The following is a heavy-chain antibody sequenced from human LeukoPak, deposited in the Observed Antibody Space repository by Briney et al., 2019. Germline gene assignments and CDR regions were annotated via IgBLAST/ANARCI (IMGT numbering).Heavy chain of an antibody. J-gene: IGHJ4*02. V-gene: IGHV1-18*01. CDR1: GYTFTSFG. D-gene: IGHD4-17*01. CDR3: ARAPPYYGDSGDY. Sequence: GASVKVSCKASGYTFTSFGINWVRQAPGQGLEWMGWISAYNGNTNYAQKVQGRVTMTTDTSTSTAYMELRSLRSDDTAVYYCARAPPYYGDSGDYWGQGTLVTVSS. CDR2: ISAYNGNT.